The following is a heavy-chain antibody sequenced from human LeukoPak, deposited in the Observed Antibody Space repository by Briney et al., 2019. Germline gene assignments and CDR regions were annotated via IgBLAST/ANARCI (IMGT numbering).Heavy chain of an antibody. J-gene: IGHJ3*02. CDR1: GFTFDDYG. V-gene: IGHV3-20*04. D-gene: IGHD3-22*01. CDR2: INWNGGST. CDR3: ARDSRYYDSSGYYYDAFDI. Sequence: RSGGSLRLSCAASGFTFDDYGMSWVRQAPGKGLEWVSGINWNGGSTGYADSVKGRFTISRDNAKNSLYLQMNSLRAEDTALYYCARDSRYYDSSGYYYDAFDIWGQGTMVTVSS.